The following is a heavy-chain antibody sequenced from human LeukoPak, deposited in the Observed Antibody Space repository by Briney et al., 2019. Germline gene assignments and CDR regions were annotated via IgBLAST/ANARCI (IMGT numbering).Heavy chain of an antibody. CDR3: AREWWERYRGYFDY. Sequence: GGSLRLSCAASGFTFSSYGMHWVRQAPGKGLEWVAVIWYDGSNKYYADSVKGRFTISRDNSKNTLYLQMNSLRAEDTAVYYCAREWWERYRGYFDYWGQGTLVTVSS. CDR1: GFTFSSYG. J-gene: IGHJ4*02. CDR2: IWYDGSNK. V-gene: IGHV3-33*01. D-gene: IGHD1-26*01.